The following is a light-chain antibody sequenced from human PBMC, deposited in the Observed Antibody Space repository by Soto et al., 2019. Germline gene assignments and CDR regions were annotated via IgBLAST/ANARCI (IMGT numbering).Light chain of an antibody. V-gene: IGKV4-1*01. CDR1: QTVLYSSTNKNY. J-gene: IGKJ4*01. CDR3: QQYYSTPLT. CDR2: WAS. Sequence: DIVMTQSPDSLAVSLGERATINCRSSQTVLYSSTNKNYLAWYQQKPGQPPKLFIYWASTRESGVPDRFSGSGSGTDFTLTINCLQAEDVAVYYCQQYYSTPLTFGGGTKVEIK.